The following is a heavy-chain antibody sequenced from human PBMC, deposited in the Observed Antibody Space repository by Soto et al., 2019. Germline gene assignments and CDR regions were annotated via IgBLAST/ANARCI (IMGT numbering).Heavy chain of an antibody. D-gene: IGHD3-10*01. CDR3: ARGYYYGSGKLDY. V-gene: IGHV4-39*01. Sequence: SETLSLTCTVSGGSISSSNYYWGWIRQPPGKGLEWIGSIYYSGTTYYNPSLKSRVTISVDTSKNQFSLKLSSVTAADTAVYYCARGYYYGSGKLDYWGQGTLVTVSS. CDR1: GGSISSSNYY. CDR2: IYYSGTT. J-gene: IGHJ4*02.